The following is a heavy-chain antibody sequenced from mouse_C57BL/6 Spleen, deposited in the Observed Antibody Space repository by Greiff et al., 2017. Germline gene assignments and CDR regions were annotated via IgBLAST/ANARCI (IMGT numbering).Heavy chain of an antibody. CDR1: GFTFSNYW. Sequence: EVQLVESGGGLVQPGGSMKLSCVASGFTFSNYWMNWVRQSPEKGLAWVAQIRLKSDNYATHYAESVKGRFTISRDDSKSSVYLQMNNLRAEDTGIYYCTGGLRYCDVWGTGTTVTVSS. V-gene: IGHV6-3*01. J-gene: IGHJ1*03. CDR2: IRLKSDNYAT. CDR3: TGGLRYCDV. D-gene: IGHD2-13*01.